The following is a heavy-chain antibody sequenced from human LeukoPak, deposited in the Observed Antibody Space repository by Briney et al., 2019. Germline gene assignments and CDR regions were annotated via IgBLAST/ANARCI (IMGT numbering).Heavy chain of an antibody. CDR3: ARAWPYCSSTSCLYYFDY. D-gene: IGHD2-2*01. V-gene: IGHV3-30-3*01. CDR1: GFIFGGYA. CDR2: ISYDGGKT. Sequence: GGSLRLSCAASGFIFGGYAMHWVRQAPGKGLQWLAVISYDGGKTYYADSVKGRFTISRDNAKNSLYLQMNSLRDEDTAVYYCARAWPYCSSTSCLYYFDYWGQGTLVTVSS. J-gene: IGHJ4*02.